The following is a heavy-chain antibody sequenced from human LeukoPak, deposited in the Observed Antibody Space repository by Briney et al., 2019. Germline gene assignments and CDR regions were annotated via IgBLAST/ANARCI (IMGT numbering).Heavy chain of an antibody. CDR1: GGSISSFY. CDR2: IYYTGNI. CDR3: TRGGFAHWVTAVGFDY. D-gene: IGHD2-21*02. J-gene: IGHJ4*02. V-gene: IGHV4-59*01. Sequence: SETLSLTCTVSGGSISSFYWSWIRQPPGKGVEWMGYIYYTGNIDYNPSLKSRVTISVDTSKNQFSLKLSSVTAADTAVYYCTRGGFAHWVTAVGFDYWGQGTLVTVSS.